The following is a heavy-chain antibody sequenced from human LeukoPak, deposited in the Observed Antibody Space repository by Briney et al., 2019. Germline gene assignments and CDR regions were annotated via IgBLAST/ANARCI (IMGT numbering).Heavy chain of an antibody. CDR1: GFTFSSYE. D-gene: IGHD4-17*01. Sequence: GGSLRLSCVASGFTFSSYEMNWVRQAPGKGLEWVSYISSSDNTRYYADSVKGRFTISRDNAKKSLYPQMNSLRAEDTAVYYCARDNRNYGDPFEYWGQGTLVTVSS. CDR2: ISSSDNTR. V-gene: IGHV3-48*03. CDR3: ARDNRNYGDPFEY. J-gene: IGHJ4*02.